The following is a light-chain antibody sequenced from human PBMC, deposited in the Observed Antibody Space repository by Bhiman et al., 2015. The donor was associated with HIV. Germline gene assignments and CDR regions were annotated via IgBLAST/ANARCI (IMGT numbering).Light chain of an antibody. J-gene: IGLJ1*01. Sequence: QSALTQPPSASGSPGQSVTISCTGTSSDISGYNYVSWYQQHPGKAPKLMIYDVTKRPSGVSYRFSGSKSGNTASLTISGLQAEDEADYYCSSYSSSNTYVFGTGTKVTVL. CDR3: SSYSSSNTYV. CDR2: DVT. CDR1: SSDISGYNY. V-gene: IGLV2-8*01.